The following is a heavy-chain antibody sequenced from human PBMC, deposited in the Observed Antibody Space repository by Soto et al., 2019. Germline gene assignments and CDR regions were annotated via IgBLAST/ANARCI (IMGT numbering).Heavy chain of an antibody. CDR1: GFIFRTYG. D-gene: IGHD6-19*01. CDR2: ISYSGNKT. CDR3: AKGPFITVAGTPPGAFDM. V-gene: IGHV3-30*18. J-gene: IGHJ3*02. Sequence: QVQLVESGGNVVQPGGSLRLSCAASGFIFRTYGMHWVRQAPGKGLEWVAVISYSGNKTAYADSVKGRFAISRDNSNKTMYLQINSLAAEDTAVYYCAKGPFITVAGTPPGAFDMWGQGTMVTVSS.